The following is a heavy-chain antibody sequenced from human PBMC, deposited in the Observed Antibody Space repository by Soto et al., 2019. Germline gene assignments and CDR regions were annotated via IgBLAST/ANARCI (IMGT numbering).Heavy chain of an antibody. CDR1: GFSFNSYW. CDR3: AREDWGRSLGY. CDR2: INTDGSYS. J-gene: IGHJ4*02. V-gene: IGHV3-74*01. Sequence: EVQLVESGGDLVRPGGSLRLSCAASGFSFNSYWIHWVLQAPGKGLVWVSRINTDGSYSTYADSVKGRFTISRDNAKDTLYLQMYSLRAEDTAVYYCAREDWGRSLGYWGQGTLVTVSS. D-gene: IGHD3-16*01.